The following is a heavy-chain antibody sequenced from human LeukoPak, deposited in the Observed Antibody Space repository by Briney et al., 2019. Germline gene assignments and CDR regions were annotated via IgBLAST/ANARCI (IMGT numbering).Heavy chain of an antibody. Sequence: GGSLRLSCAASGFTFSNYWMNWVRQAPGKGLEWLSYISSSGNTMYYADSVKGRFTISRDNAKNSVYLQMNSLRAEDTGVYYCARGLAVSSNYWGQGTLVTVSS. D-gene: IGHD6-19*01. CDR1: GFTFSNYW. J-gene: IGHJ4*02. CDR3: ARGLAVSSNY. V-gene: IGHV3-48*04. CDR2: ISSSGNTM.